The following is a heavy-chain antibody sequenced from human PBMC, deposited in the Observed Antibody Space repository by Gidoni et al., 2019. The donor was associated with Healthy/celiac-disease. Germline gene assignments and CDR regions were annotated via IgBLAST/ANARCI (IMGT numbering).Heavy chain of an antibody. V-gene: IGHV3-13*04. D-gene: IGHD6-6*01. CDR1: GFTFSSYD. CDR3: ARGSELGDSSSPDYDY. J-gene: IGHJ4*02. CDR2: SGTAGDT. Sequence: AASGFTFSSYDMHLVRQATGKGLEWVSASGTAGDTYYPGSVKGRFTISRENAKNSLYLQMNSLRAGDTAVYYCARGSELGDSSSPDYDYWGQGTLVTVSS.